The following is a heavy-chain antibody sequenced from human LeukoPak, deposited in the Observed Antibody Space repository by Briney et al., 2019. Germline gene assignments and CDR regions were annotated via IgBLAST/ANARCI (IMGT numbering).Heavy chain of an antibody. D-gene: IGHD3-22*01. CDR3: ARDSSRYYDSSGYPRGFDY. CDR1: GYTFTGYY. J-gene: IGHJ4*02. CDR2: INPNSGGT. Sequence: ASVKVSCKASGYTFTGYYMHWVRQAPGQGLEWMGWINPNSGGTNYAQKFQGRVTMTRDTSISTAYMELSRLRSDDTAVYYCARDSSRYYDSSGYPRGFDYWGQGTLVTVSS. V-gene: IGHV1-2*02.